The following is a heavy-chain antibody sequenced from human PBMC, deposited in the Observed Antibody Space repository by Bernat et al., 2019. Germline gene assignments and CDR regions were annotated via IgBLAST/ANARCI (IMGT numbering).Heavy chain of an antibody. Sequence: EVQLVESGGGLVQPGGSLRLSCAASGFAFSNYWMSWVRQAPGKGLEWVANIRQDGSETYYVDSMRGRFTISRDNAKNSLYLQMNTLRAEDTAVYYCARVARIYNYYMDVWGKGTTVTVSS. CDR1: GFAFSNYW. J-gene: IGHJ6*03. CDR2: IRQDGSET. CDR3: ARVARIYNYYMDV. D-gene: IGHD2/OR15-2a*01. V-gene: IGHV3-7*03.